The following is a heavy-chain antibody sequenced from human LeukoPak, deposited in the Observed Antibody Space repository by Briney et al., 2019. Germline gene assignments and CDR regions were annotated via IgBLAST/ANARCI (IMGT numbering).Heavy chain of an antibody. CDR2: ISSSSSYI. CDR3: ARDSRYFDWSPFDY. Sequence: GDSLRLSCAASGFTFSSYSMNWVRQAPGKGLEWVSSISSSSSYIYYADSVKGRFTISRDNAKNSLYLQMNSLRAEDTAVYYCARDSRYFDWSPFDYWGQGTLVTVSA. J-gene: IGHJ4*02. CDR1: GFTFSSYS. V-gene: IGHV3-21*01. D-gene: IGHD3-9*01.